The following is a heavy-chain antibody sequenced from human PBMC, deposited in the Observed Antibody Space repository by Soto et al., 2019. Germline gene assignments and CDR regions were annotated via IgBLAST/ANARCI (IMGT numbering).Heavy chain of an antibody. V-gene: IGHV3-7*03. CDR1: GFSLSDYW. Sequence: GGSLRLSCEASGFSLSDYWMGGVRQVPGQGPKWVASIDHHGSETHDADSMTGRLTIARDTAKKSVSLEMKSLRADDSATYYCVRDGSIAVAGVAFGYWGQGAPVTVSS. D-gene: IGHD6-19*01. J-gene: IGHJ4*02. CDR2: IDHHGSET. CDR3: VRDGSIAVAGVAFGY.